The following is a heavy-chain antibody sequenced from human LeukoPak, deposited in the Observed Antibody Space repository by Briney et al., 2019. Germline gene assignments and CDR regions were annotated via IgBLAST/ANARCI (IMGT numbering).Heavy chain of an antibody. V-gene: IGHV3-30*02. D-gene: IGHD5-24*01. Sequence: GGSLRLSSAASGFTFSSYGMHWVRQAPGKGLEWVAFIRFDGSNKYYADSVKGRFTISRDNSKNTLYLQMNSLRAEDTAVYYCAKDLGDGYASDYWGQRTLVTVSS. CDR3: AKDLGDGYASDY. CDR2: IRFDGSNK. J-gene: IGHJ4*02. CDR1: GFTFSSYG.